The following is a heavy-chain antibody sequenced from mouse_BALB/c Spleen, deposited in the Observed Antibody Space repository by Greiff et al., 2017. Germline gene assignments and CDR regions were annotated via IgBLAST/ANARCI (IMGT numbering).Heavy chain of an antibody. CDR3: ARDYYGSSWFAY. D-gene: IGHD1-1*01. CDR1: GYAFSSYW. CDR2: IYPGDGDT. V-gene: IGHV1-80*01. J-gene: IGHJ3*01. Sequence: QVQLKQSGAELVRPGSSVKMSCKASGYAFSSYWMNWVKQRPGQGLEWIGQIYPGDGDTNYNGKFKGKATLTADKSSSTAYMQLSSLTSEDSAVYFCARDYYGSSWFAYWGQGTLVTVSA.